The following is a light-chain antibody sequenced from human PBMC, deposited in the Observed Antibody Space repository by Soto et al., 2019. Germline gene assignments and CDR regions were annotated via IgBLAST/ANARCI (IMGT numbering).Light chain of an antibody. Sequence: IRMRQSPATMSVTPGERATLSCRASQSVSNNLAWYQQKPGQAPRLLIYDASTRATGIPARFSGSGSGTEFTLTISGLQSEDFAVYYCQQYNNWPPWTFGQGTKVEIK. CDR2: DAS. CDR3: QQYNNWPPWT. CDR1: QSVSNN. J-gene: IGKJ1*01. V-gene: IGKV3-15*01.